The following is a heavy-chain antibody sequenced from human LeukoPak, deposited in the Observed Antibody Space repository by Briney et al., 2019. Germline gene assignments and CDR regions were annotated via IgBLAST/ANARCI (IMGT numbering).Heavy chain of an antibody. CDR2: ISNSGGST. CDR3: AKEGWFGSYNWFDP. J-gene: IGHJ5*02. CDR1: GFTFSSYA. Sequence: GGSLRLSCAASGFTFSSYAMSWVRQAPGKGLEWVSAISNSGGSTYYADSVKGRFIISRDNSKNTLYLQMNSLRAEDTAVYYCAKEGWFGSYNWFDPWGQGTLVTVSS. V-gene: IGHV3-23*01. D-gene: IGHD3-10*01.